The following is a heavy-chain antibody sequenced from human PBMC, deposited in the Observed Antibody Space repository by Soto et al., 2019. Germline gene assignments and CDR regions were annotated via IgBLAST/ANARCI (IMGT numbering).Heavy chain of an antibody. V-gene: IGHV3-33*01. J-gene: IGHJ1*01. Sequence: GGSLRLSCAASGFTFSSYGMHWVRQAPDKGLEWVAVIWYDGSNKYYADSVKGRFTISRDNSKNTLYLQMNSLRAEDTAVYYCARDPLPYSSGWYFQQWGQGTLVTVSS. CDR3: ARDPLPYSSGWYFQQ. CDR2: IWYDGSNK. D-gene: IGHD6-19*01. CDR1: GFTFSSYG.